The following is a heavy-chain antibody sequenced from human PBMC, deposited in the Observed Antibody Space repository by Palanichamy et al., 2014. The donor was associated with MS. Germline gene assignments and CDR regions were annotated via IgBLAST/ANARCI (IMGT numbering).Heavy chain of an antibody. D-gene: IGHD1-26*01. CDR3: ARENSGSFSFDY. CDR2: MNQDESEE. V-gene: IGHV3-7*03. J-gene: IGHJ4*02. CDR1: IHFSSYW. Sequence: EVRLVESGEAWSSLGVPETLLCSLWIHFSSYWMTWVRQAPGKGLECVANMNQDESEEYYVDSVKGRFTISGDNAKNSLYLQMNSLRAEDTAVYYCARENSGSFSFDYWGQGTLVTVSS.